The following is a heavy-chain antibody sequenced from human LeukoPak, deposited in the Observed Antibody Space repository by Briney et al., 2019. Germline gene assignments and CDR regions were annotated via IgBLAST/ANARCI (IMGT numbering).Heavy chain of an antibody. CDR1: GFTFSSYE. V-gene: IGHV3-66*01. CDR3: ARDSGVGPCLFCSGFDI. D-gene: IGHD1-26*01. CDR2: IYSGGST. J-gene: IGHJ3*02. Sequence: GGSLRLSCAASGFTFSSYEMNWVRQAPGKGLEWVSVIYSGGSTYYADSVKGRFTISRDNSKNTLYLQMNSLRAEDTAVYYCARDSGVGPCLFCSGFDIWGQGTMVTVSS.